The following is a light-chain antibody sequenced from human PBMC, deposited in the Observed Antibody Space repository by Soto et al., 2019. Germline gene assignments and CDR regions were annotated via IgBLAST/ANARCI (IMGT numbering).Light chain of an antibody. J-gene: IGKJ5*01. Sequence: EIVLTQSPGTLSLSPGERATLSCRASQSVSSSYLAWYQQKPGQAPRLLIYGASGRATGIPDRFSGSGSGTDFTLTITRLEPEDFAVYYCPQYGSSPPVTFGQGKRMEIK. CDR2: GAS. CDR3: PQYGSSPPVT. CDR1: QSVSSSY. V-gene: IGKV3-20*01.